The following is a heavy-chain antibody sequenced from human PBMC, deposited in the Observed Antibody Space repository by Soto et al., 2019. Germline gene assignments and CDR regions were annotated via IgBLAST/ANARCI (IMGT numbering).Heavy chain of an antibody. Sequence: LRLSCAASGFTFSDYYMTWIRQAPGKGLEWVSYINSRGDTMYYADSVKGRFTISRDNAKNSLSLQMNSLRAEDAAVYYCARSIDFWSHMDVWGQGTTVTVSS. D-gene: IGHD3-3*01. CDR3: ARSIDFWSHMDV. V-gene: IGHV3-11*01. J-gene: IGHJ6*02. CDR1: GFTFSDYY. CDR2: INSRGDTM.